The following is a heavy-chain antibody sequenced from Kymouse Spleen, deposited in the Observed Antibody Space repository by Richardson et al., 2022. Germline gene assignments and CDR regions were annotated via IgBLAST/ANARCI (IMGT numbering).Heavy chain of an antibody. V-gene: IGHV4-34*01. CDR3: ARETRYGSGRHFDY. J-gene: IGHJ4*02. CDR2: INHSGST. Sequence: QVQLQQWGAGLLKPSETLSLTCAVYGGSFSGYYWSWIRQPPGKGLEWIGEINHSGSTNYNPSLKSRVTISVDTSKNQFSLKLSSVTAADTAVYYCARETRYGSGRHFDYWGQGTLVTVSS. D-gene: IGHD3-10*01. CDR1: GGSFSGYY.